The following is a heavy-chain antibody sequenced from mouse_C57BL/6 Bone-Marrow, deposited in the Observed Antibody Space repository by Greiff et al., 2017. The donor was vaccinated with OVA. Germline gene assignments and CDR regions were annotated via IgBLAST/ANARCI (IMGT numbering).Heavy chain of an antibody. CDR3: ARWGHGSSSYYAMDY. D-gene: IGHD1-1*01. Sequence: VKVVESDAELVKPGASVKISCKVSGYTFTDHTIHWMKQRPEQGLEWIGYIYPRDGSTKYNEKFKGKATLTADKSSSTAYMQLNSLTSEDSAVYFCARWGHGSSSYYAMDYWGQGTSVTVSS. J-gene: IGHJ4*01. V-gene: IGHV1-78*01. CDR2: IYPRDGST. CDR1: GYTFTDHT.